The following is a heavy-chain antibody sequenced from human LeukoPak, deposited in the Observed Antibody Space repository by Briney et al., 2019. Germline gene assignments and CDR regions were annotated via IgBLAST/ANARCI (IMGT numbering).Heavy chain of an antibody. CDR3: ARQKGYCSSTSCSDAFDI. D-gene: IGHD2-2*01. CDR2: IYPGDSDT. V-gene: IGHV5-51*01. Sequence: GESLKISCKGSGYRFTSYWIGWVRQMPGKGLEWMGIIYPGDSDTRYSPSFQGQVTISADKSISTAYLQWSSLKASDTAMYYCARQKGYCSSTSCSDAFDIWGQGTMVTVSS. J-gene: IGHJ3*02. CDR1: GYRFTSYW.